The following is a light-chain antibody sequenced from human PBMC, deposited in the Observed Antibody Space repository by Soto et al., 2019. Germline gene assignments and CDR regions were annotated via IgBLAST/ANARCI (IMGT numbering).Light chain of an antibody. CDR2: DVS. CDR3: ASYTTSSTYL. Sequence: QSALTQAASVAGSPGPSITISCTGTSSDVGVYNYVSWYQQHPGKAPKVMISDVSNRPSGVSYRFSGSKSGNTASLTISGLQPEDEADYYCASYTTSSTYLFGPGTKVTVL. J-gene: IGLJ1*01. V-gene: IGLV2-14*01. CDR1: SSDVGVYNY.